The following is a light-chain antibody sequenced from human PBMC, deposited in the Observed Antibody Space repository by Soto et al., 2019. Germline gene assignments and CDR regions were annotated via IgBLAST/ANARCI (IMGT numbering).Light chain of an antibody. Sequence: EIVLTQSPGTLSVSPGERATLSCRASQSVSNNLAWYQQKPGQAPRLLIYGASTRATGIPARFSGSGSGTDFTLTIRTLEPEDFAVYYCQQYGSSPRTFGQGTKVDIK. CDR3: QQYGSSPRT. V-gene: IGKV3-20*01. CDR2: GAS. CDR1: QSVSNN. J-gene: IGKJ1*01.